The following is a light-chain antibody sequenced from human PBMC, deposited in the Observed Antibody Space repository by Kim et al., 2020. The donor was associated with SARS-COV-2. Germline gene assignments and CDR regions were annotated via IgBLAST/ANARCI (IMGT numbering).Light chain of an antibody. CDR3: QSYDSSSWV. Sequence: NFMLTQPHSVSESPGKTVTISCTRSSGNIANNYLQWYQQRPGSAPTTVIYEDNQRPPGVPDRFSGSIDSSSNSASLTISGLKTEDEADYYCQSYDSSSWVFGKGTKLTVL. CDR2: EDN. CDR1: SGNIANNY. V-gene: IGLV6-57*04. J-gene: IGLJ3*02.